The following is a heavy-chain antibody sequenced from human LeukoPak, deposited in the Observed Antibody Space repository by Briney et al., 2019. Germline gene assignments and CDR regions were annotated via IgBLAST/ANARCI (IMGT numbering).Heavy chain of an antibody. CDR3: TRERLYGASALDY. D-gene: IGHD4-17*01. CDR2: IKDDGTEK. CDR1: GFTFSSYW. V-gene: IGHV3-7*01. J-gene: IGHJ4*02. Sequence: GGSLRLSCAASGFTFSSYWMTWVRQAPGKGLERVAQIKDDGTEKFYLDSLRGQFTISRDNSKDSLYLHINSLRAEDTAVYYCTRERLYGASALDYWGQGIVVTVSS.